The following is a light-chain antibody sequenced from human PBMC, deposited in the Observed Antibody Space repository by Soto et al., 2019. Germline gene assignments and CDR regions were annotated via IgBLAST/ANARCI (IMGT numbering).Light chain of an antibody. CDR1: SSDVGGYNY. CDR3: SSYTSSSSLV. J-gene: IGLJ2*01. Sequence: QYALTQPASVSGSPGQSITISCTGTSSDVGGYNYVSWYQQHPGKAPKLMIYEVSNRPSGVSNRFSGSKSGNTASLTISGLQAYDEADYYCSSYTSSSSLVFGVGTKLTVL. CDR2: EVS. V-gene: IGLV2-14*01.